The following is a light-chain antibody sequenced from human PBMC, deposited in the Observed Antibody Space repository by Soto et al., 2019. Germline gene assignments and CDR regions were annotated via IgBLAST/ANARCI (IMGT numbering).Light chain of an antibody. Sequence: EIVLTQSPATLSLSPGERATLSCRASQSVSSYLAWYQQKPGQAPRLLIYGASSRATGIPDRFSGSGSGTDFTLTIGSLEPEDSAVYYCQQRKHWPPITFGQGTRLEI. CDR2: GAS. CDR1: QSVSSY. J-gene: IGKJ5*01. V-gene: IGKV3-11*01. CDR3: QQRKHWPPIT.